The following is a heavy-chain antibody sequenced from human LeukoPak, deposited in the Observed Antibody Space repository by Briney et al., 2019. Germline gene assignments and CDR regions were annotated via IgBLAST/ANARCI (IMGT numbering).Heavy chain of an antibody. J-gene: IGHJ4*02. V-gene: IGHV3-21*01. CDR3: ARAYNSSWYDSGY. Sequence: GGSLRLSCAASGFTVSSNYMSWVRQAPGKGLEWVSSISSSSSYIYYADSVKGRFTISRDNAKNSLYLQMNSLRAEDTAVYYCARAYNSSWYDSGYWGQGTLVTVSS. CDR2: ISSSSSYI. D-gene: IGHD6-13*01. CDR1: GFTVSSNY.